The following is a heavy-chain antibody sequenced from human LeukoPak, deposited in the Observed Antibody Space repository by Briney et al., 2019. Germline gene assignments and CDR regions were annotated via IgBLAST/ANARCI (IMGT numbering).Heavy chain of an antibody. Sequence: SETLSLTCTVSGGSISSYYWSWIRQPPGKGLEWTGYIYYSGSTNYNPSLKSRVTISVDTSKNQFSLKLSSVTAADTAVYYCARVSYGYTLDYWGQGTLVTVSS. CDR2: IYYSGST. V-gene: IGHV4-59*01. J-gene: IGHJ4*02. D-gene: IGHD5-18*01. CDR1: GGSISSYY. CDR3: ARVSYGYTLDY.